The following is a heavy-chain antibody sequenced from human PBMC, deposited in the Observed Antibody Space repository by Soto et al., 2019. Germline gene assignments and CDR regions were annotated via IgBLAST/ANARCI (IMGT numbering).Heavy chain of an antibody. CDR2: IIPILGIA. D-gene: IGHD3-10*01. CDR1: GGTFSSYT. J-gene: IGHJ4*02. CDR3: ATTTMVLGVIPHFDY. V-gene: IGHV1-69*02. Sequence: SVKVSCKASGGTFSSYTISWVRQAPGQGLEWMGRIIPILGIANYAQKFQGRVTITADKSTSTAYMELSSLRSEDTAVYYCATTTMVLGVIPHFDYWGQGTLVTVSS.